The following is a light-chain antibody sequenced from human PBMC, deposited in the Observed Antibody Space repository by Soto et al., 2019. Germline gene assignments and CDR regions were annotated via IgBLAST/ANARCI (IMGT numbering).Light chain of an antibody. J-gene: IGKJ2*01. CDR1: QGIGTY. CDR3: KNSFGTPYT. Sequence: DIQMTQSPSSLSASVGDRVTITCRASQGIGTYLNRYQQKPGNAPKVLIYAASTLQSGVPSRFSGSGSETHFTLNISSLQPEDFATYFCKNSFGTPYTFGQGTKLEIK. V-gene: IGKV1-39*01. CDR2: AAS.